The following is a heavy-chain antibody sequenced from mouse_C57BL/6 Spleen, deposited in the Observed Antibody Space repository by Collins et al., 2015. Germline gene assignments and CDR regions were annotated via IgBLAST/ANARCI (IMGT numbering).Heavy chain of an antibody. D-gene: IGHD1-1*01. CDR3: ARCYFVSRYFDV. Sequence: QVQLQQPGTELVKPGASVKLSCKASGYTFTSYWMHWVKQRPGQGLEWIGNINPSNGGANYNEKFKNKATLTVDKSSRIAYMQLSSLTSEDSAVYYCARCYFVSRYFDVWGTGTTVTVSS. CDR1: GYTFTSYW. V-gene: IGHV1-53*01. J-gene: IGHJ1*03. CDR2: INPSNGGA.